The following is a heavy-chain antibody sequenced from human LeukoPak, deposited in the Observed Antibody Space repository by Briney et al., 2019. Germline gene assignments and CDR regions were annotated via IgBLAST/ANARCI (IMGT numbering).Heavy chain of an antibody. V-gene: IGHV1-69-2*01. CDR1: GYNYTDYY. CDR3: ATADCSSTSCYPYYMDV. D-gene: IGHD2-2*01. Sequence: ASVNISCKVSGYNYTDYYMHWLKQPPGKELEWMGLVDPEDGETIYAEKFQGRVTITADTSTDTAYMELSSLRSEDTAVYYCATADCSSTSCYPYYMDVWGKGTTVTVSS. J-gene: IGHJ6*03. CDR2: VDPEDGET.